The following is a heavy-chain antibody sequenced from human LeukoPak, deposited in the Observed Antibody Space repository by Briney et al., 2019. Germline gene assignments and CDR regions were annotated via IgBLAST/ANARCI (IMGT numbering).Heavy chain of an antibody. CDR1: GFTFDDYA. V-gene: IGHV3-9*01. Sequence: GRSLRLSCAASGFTFDDYAMHWVRQAPGKGLEWVSGISWNSGSIGYADSVKGRFTISRDYAKSSLYLQMNSLRAEDTALYYCAKSGGSWSYYNGYDYWGQGTLVTVSS. CDR2: ISWNSGSI. D-gene: IGHD3-10*01. CDR3: AKSGGSWSYYNGYDY. J-gene: IGHJ4*02.